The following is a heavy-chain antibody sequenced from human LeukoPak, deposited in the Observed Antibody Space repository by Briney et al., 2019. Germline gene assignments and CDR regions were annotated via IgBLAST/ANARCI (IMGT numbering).Heavy chain of an antibody. V-gene: IGHV4-39*01. D-gene: IGHD3-3*01. J-gene: IGHJ4*02. Sequence: SETLSLTCTVSGDSITSGHFWWGWIRQPPGKGLEWLGIVFHKGNTHFHSSFRSRVSVSADTSKNQISLTLSAVTAEDTAVYYCARQLGVGVWALDSWGQGILVTVSS. CDR1: GDSITSGHFW. CDR3: ARQLGVGVWALDS. CDR2: VFHKGNT.